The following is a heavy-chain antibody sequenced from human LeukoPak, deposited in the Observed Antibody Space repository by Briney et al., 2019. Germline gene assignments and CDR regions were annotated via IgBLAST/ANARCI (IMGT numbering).Heavy chain of an antibody. V-gene: IGHV3-23*01. CDR1: GFTFSSYA. J-gene: IGHJ6*02. Sequence: GGSLRLSCAASGFTFSSYAMSWVRQAPGKGLEWVSAISGSSGSTYYADSVKGRFTISRDNSKNTLYLQMNSLRAEDTAVYYCAKAEVYYDSSGYLHSYYYYYGMDVWGQGTTVTVSS. CDR3: AKAEVYYDSSGYLHSYYYYYGMDV. CDR2: ISGSSGST. D-gene: IGHD3-22*01.